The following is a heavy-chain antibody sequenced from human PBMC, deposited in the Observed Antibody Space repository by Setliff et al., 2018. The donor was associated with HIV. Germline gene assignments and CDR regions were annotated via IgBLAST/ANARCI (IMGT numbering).Heavy chain of an antibody. V-gene: IGHV1-18*01. D-gene: IGHD2-8*01. Sequence: VASVKVSCKASGYIFTNYGISWVRQAPGQGLEWMGWITGYNGNTNYAEKFQGRVTMTIDTSTSTAYMEVRSLSFDDTAVYYCVRLTADRTNYYYYMDVWGKGTTVTVSS. CDR3: VRLTADRTNYYYYMDV. CDR1: GYIFTNYG. CDR2: ITGYNGNT. J-gene: IGHJ6*03.